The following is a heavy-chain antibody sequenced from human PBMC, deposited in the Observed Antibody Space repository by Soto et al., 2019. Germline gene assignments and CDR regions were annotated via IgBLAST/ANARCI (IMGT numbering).Heavy chain of an antibody. CDR3: VRRHGLDIDVYY. J-gene: IGHJ4*02. Sequence: QLQLQESGPGLVKPSETLSLTCTVSGGSISSSTYYWGWMRQPPGKGLEWIASFFIGGNTYYNPSLKSRVTISVDTSKNQFSLKLSSVTAADTAVYFCVRRHGLDIDVYYWGQGILVTVSS. V-gene: IGHV4-39*01. D-gene: IGHD3-10*01. CDR2: FFIGGNT. CDR1: GGSISSSTYY.